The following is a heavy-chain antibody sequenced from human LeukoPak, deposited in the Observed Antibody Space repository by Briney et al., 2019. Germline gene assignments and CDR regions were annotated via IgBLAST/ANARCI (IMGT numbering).Heavy chain of an antibody. V-gene: IGHV4-39*01. J-gene: IGHJ4*02. CDR1: GGSISSSSYY. CDR3: ARSGAEYSSPSGYFDY. D-gene: IGHD6-6*01. CDR2: IYYSGST. Sequence: SETLSLTCTVSGGSISSSSYYWGWIRQPPGKGLEWIGSIYYSGSTYYNPSLKSRVTISVDTSKNQFSLKLSSVIAADTAVYYCARSGAEYSSPSGYFDYWGQGTLVTVSS.